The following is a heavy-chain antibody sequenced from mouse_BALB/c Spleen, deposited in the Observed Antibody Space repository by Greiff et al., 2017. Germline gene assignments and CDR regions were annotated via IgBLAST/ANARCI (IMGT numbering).Heavy chain of an antibody. CDR3: ARSYYRYWYFDV. CDR2: IDPANGNT. J-gene: IGHJ1*01. CDR1: GFNIKDTY. Sequence: VQLKQSGAELVKPGASVKLSCTASGFNIKDTYMHWVKQRPEQGLEWIGRIDPANGNTKYDPKFQGKATITADTSSNTAYLQLSSLTSEDTAVYYCARSYYRYWYFDVWGAGTTVTVSS. V-gene: IGHV14-3*02. D-gene: IGHD2-14*01.